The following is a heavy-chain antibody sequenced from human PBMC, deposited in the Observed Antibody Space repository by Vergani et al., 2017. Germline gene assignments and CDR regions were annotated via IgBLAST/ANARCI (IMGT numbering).Heavy chain of an antibody. V-gene: IGHV3-43*02. J-gene: IGHJ4*02. D-gene: IGHD7-27*01. CDR2: ISGDGCST. CDR1: GFTFDDYA. CDR3: ATALGLTGTVEYYFDY. Sequence: EVQLVESGGGVVQPGGSLRLSCAASGFTFDDYAMHWVRQAPGKGLEWVSLISGDGCSTYYADSVKGRFTISRDNSKNSLYLQMNSLRTEDTALYYCATALGLTGTVEYYFDYWGQGTLVTVSS.